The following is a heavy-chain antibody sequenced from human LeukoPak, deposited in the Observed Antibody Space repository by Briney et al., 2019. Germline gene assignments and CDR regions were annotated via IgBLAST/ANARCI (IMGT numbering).Heavy chain of an antibody. J-gene: IGHJ4*02. CDR2: ISYDGSNK. CDR1: GFTFSSYA. V-gene: IGHV3-30*04. D-gene: IGHD5-24*01. Sequence: PGGSLRLSCAASGFTFSSYAMHWVRQAPGKGLEWVAVISYDGSNKYYADSVKGRFTISRDNSKNTLYLQMNSLRAEDTAVYYCARDRRWLQYPGLDYWGQGTLVTVSS. CDR3: ARDRRWLQYPGLDY.